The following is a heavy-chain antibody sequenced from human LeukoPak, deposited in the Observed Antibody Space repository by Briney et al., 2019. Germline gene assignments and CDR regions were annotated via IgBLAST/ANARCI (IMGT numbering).Heavy chain of an antibody. CDR1: GGSISSYY. J-gene: IGHJ4*02. CDR3: ARLGAYCTNGVCYPI. D-gene: IGHD2-8*01. V-gene: IGHV4-59*01. Sequence: TSETLSLTCTVSGGSISSYYWSWIRQPPGKGLEWIEYIYYSGSTNYNPSLKSRVTISVDTSKNQFSLKLSSVTAADTAVYYCARLGAYCTNGVCYPIWGQGTLVTVSS. CDR2: IYYSGST.